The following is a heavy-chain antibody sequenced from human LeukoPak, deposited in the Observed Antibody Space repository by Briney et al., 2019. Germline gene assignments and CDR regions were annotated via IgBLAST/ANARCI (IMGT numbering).Heavy chain of an antibody. CDR3: ARETSTMVYYYGMDV. D-gene: IGHD2-8*01. CDR2: IYYSGST. Sequence: SETLSLTCAVYGGSFSGYYWSWIRQPPGKGLEWIGYIYYSGSTNYDPSLKSRVTISVDTSKNQSSLKLSSVTAADTAAYYCARETSTMVYYYGMDVWGQGTTVTVSS. V-gene: IGHV4-59*01. CDR1: GGSFSGYY. J-gene: IGHJ6*02.